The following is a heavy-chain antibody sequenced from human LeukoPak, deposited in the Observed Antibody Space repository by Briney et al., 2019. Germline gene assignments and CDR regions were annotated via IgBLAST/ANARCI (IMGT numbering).Heavy chain of an antibody. CDR3: ARVPRIAARRGRWFDP. CDR2: IYYSGGT. D-gene: IGHD6-6*01. CDR1: GGSISSSSYY. J-gene: IGHJ5*02. V-gene: IGHV4-39*07. Sequence: SETLSLTCTVSGGSISSSSYYWGWIRQPPGKGLEWIGSIYYSGGTYYNPSLKSRVTISVDTSKNQFSLKLSSVTAADTAVYYCARVPRIAARRGRWFDPWGQGTLVTVSS.